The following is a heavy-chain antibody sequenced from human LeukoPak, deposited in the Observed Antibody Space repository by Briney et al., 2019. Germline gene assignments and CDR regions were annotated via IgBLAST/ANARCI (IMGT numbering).Heavy chain of an antibody. CDR3: ARDGGDYHFDY. CDR1: GASIRSGDYY. CDR2: IYDSGST. J-gene: IGHJ4*02. V-gene: IGHV4-30-4*02. Sequence: SETLSLTCTVSGASIRSGDYYWSWIRQPPGKGLEWIGYIYDSGSTYYNPSLKSRVTISVDTSKNQFSLKLSSVTAADTAVYYCARDGGDYHFDYWGQGTLVTVSS. D-gene: IGHD4-17*01.